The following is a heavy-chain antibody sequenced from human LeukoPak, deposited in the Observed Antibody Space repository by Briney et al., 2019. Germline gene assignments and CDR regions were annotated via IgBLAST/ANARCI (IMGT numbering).Heavy chain of an antibody. J-gene: IGHJ4*02. CDR3: ARVRGHSSGWYGVY. CDR2: INQDESHT. CDR1: GFTFSSYW. V-gene: IGHV3-7*01. Sequence: GGSLRLSCAASGFTFSSYWMTWVRQAPGKGLEWVANINQDESHTYYVDSVKGRFAISKDNAKHSVYLQMNSLRAEDTAVYYCARVRGHSSGWYGVYWGQGTLVTVSS. D-gene: IGHD6-19*01.